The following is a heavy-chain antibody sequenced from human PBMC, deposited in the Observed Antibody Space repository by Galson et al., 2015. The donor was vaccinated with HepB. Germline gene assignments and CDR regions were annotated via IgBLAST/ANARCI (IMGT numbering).Heavy chain of an antibody. V-gene: IGHV3-48*03. CDR2: ISSSGSTI. Sequence: SLRLSCAASGFTFSSYGMNWVHQAPGKGLEWVSYISSSGSTIYYADSVKGRFTISRDNAKNSLYLRMNSLRAEDTAVYYCARGAQEYYDFWSGYPDYWGQGTLVTVSS. CDR1: GFTFSSYG. CDR3: ARGAQEYYDFWSGYPDY. D-gene: IGHD3-3*01. J-gene: IGHJ4*02.